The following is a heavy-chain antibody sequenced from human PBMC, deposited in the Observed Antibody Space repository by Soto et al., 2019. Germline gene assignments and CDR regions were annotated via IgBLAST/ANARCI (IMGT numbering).Heavy chain of an antibody. V-gene: IGHV4-59*01. D-gene: IGHD3-22*01. CDR3: ARDRYFYDSAGYYRTLDS. CDR1: GGSFNNDY. J-gene: IGHJ5*01. CDR2: IFHSGIT. Sequence: SETLSLTCSIAGGSFNNDYWTWIRQSPGKGLEWIGYIFHSGITDYNPSVKSRVTISIDKSKNLFSLKLTSVTAADTAVYYCARDRYFYDSAGYYRTLDSWGQGILVTVSS.